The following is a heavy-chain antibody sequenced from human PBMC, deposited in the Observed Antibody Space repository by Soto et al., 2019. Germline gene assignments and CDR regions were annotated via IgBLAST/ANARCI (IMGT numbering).Heavy chain of an antibody. J-gene: IGHJ5*02. Sequence: SETLSLTCNVSGDSMTSPPSYWGWLRQPPGRGLEWFGPVYYSGTTYSNPTPRGRLPVSADTSKNYLSLRLSSGTAADTAVYYCARHDDGLDPWGQGILVTVSS. V-gene: IGHV4-39*01. CDR1: GDSMTSPPSY. CDR3: ARHDDGLDP. CDR2: VYYSGTT.